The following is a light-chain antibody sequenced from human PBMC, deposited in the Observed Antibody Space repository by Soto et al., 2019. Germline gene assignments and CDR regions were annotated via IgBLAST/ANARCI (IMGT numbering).Light chain of an antibody. V-gene: IGKV1-12*01. CDR2: AAS. Sequence: DIPMTQSPSSVSASVGDRVTITCRASQAISSWLAWYQQKPGKAPNLLIYAASSLQSGVPARFSGSGSGTDFTLTISSLQPEDFATYYCQQANSFPLTFGGGTKVEIK. CDR1: QAISSW. J-gene: IGKJ4*01. CDR3: QQANSFPLT.